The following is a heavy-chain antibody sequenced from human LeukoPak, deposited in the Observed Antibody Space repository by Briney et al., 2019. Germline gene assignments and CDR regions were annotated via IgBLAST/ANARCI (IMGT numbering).Heavy chain of an antibody. V-gene: IGHV4-4*07. D-gene: IGHD6-6*01. CDR1: GGSINGYY. CDR3: ARDSSSSPPNWFDP. CDR2: LYTNERT. Sequence: SETLSLTCTVSGGSINGYYWSWIRQPAGKGLEWIGRLYTNERTNYNPSLKSRVTMSVDTSKNQFYLNLNSVTAADTAVYYCARDSSSSPPNWFDPWGQGTLVTVSS. J-gene: IGHJ5*02.